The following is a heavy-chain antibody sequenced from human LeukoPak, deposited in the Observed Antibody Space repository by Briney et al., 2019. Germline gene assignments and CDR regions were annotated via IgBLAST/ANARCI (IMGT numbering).Heavy chain of an antibody. V-gene: IGHV1-69*13. Sequence: SVKVSCKTSGGTFSSYAISWVRQAPGQGLEWMGGIIPIFGTVNYAQNFQGRVTITADESTSTGDMELSSLRSEDTAVYYCARDLLPGGDGYYFDYWGQGTLVTVSS. CDR2: IIPIFGTV. J-gene: IGHJ4*02. CDR3: ARDLLPGGDGYYFDY. D-gene: IGHD5-24*01. CDR1: GGTFSSYA.